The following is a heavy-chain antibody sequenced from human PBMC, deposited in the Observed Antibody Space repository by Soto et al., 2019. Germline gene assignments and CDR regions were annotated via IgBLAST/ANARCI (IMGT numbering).Heavy chain of an antibody. J-gene: IGHJ4*02. V-gene: IGHV1-69*01. CDR1: GGGNLRDYR. CDR2: IIPKLGSA. CDR3: AGGGGGYNFGAVY. Sequence: QVQLVQSGAEVKKPGSSVQVSCKASGGGNLRDYRTTWVRQAPGQGLEWMGGIIPKLGSANYAQNFQGRVTITGDGSTGTVYMELWSLRSEGTAGYYCAGGGGGYNFGAVYWGQGTPVTVSS. D-gene: IGHD5-12*01.